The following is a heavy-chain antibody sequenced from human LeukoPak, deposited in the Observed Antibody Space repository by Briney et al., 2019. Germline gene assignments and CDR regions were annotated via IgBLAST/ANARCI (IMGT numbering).Heavy chain of an antibody. CDR2: ISGSGDST. J-gene: IGHJ4*02. Sequence: GGSLRLSCAASGFTFSSYAMNWVRQAPGKGLEWVSTISGSGDSTYYADSVKGRFTISRDNSKNTLYLQMNSLRAEDTAVYYCARDRGYSCGYWGQGNLVTVSS. CDR1: GFTFSSYA. D-gene: IGHD5-18*01. V-gene: IGHV3-23*01. CDR3: ARDRGYSCGY.